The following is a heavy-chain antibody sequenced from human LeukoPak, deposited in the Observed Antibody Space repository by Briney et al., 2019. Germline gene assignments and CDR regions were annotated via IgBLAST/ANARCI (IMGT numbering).Heavy chain of an antibody. CDR3: AKDQIVGATSSGAFDI. CDR1: GFTFSSYG. Sequence: PGGSLRLSCAASGFTFSSYGMHWVRQAPGKGLEWVAFIRYDGSNKYYADSVKGRFTISRDNSKNTLYLQMNSLRAEDTAVYYCAKDQIVGATSSGAFDIWGQGTMVTVSS. D-gene: IGHD1-26*01. V-gene: IGHV3-30*02. J-gene: IGHJ3*02. CDR2: IRYDGSNK.